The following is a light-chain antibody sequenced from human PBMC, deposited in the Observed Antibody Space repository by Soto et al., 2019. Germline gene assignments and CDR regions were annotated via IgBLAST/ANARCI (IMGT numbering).Light chain of an antibody. CDR2: EVT. CDR3: SSYGGSNNFVV. J-gene: IGLJ2*01. CDR1: SSDVGAYNY. Sequence: QSALTQPPSASGSPGQSVTISCTGTSSDVGAYNYVSWYQQRPGKAPKLLIYEVTQRPSGVPDRFSGSKSGNMASLTVSGLQAEDEADYYCSSYGGSNNFVVFGGGTKLTVL. V-gene: IGLV2-8*01.